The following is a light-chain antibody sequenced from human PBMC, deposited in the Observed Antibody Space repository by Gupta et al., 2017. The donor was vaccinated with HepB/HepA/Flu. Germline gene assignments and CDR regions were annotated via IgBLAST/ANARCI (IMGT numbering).Light chain of an antibody. CDR2: LAS. J-gene: IGKJ4*01. CDR1: QSRRHYNGYKY. V-gene: IGKV2-28*01. CDR3: KQQLQTPWT. Sequence: IVITQSPLSLPVPPGESASISCRSNQSRRHYNGYKYLDWYLQKPGQSPQLLIYLASKRASGLSDRFSGSGSGTDFILKISRGEADDVVIYCCKQQLQTPWTFGEGTRVEIK.